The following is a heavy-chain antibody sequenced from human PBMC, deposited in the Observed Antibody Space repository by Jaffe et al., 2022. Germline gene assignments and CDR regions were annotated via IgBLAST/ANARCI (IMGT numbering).Heavy chain of an antibody. Sequence: EVQLVESGGGLVQPGGSLRLSCAASGFTFSSYWMHWVRQAPGKGLVWVSRTNSDGSTTSYAGSVKGRFTISRDNAENTLYLQMNSLRAEDTAVYYCARSGGSGFDYWGQGTLVTVSS. CDR1: GFTFSSYW. J-gene: IGHJ4*02. CDR3: ARSGGSGFDY. CDR2: TNSDGSTT. V-gene: IGHV3-74*01. D-gene: IGHD6-19*01.